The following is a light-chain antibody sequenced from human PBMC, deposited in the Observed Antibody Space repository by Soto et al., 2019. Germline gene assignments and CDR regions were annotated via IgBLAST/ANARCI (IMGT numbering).Light chain of an antibody. J-gene: IGKJ5*01. V-gene: IGKV1D-12*01. CDR3: QQADTFPIT. CDR2: AAS. Sequence: DLQMTHSPSSVYAAVGDRVTISCQASQGISRSLAWYQQKPGKAPKLLIYAASSLQSGVPSRFSGSGFGTDFTLTISSLQPEDSAIYYCQQADTFPITFGQGTRLEIK. CDR1: QGISRS.